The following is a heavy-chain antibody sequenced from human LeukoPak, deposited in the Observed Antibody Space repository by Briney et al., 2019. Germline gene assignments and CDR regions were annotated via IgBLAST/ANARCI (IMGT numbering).Heavy chain of an antibody. D-gene: IGHD6-13*01. CDR1: GYAITSGGFS. CDR3: ARRDSSSWFADDAFDI. Sequence: SQTLSLTCTVSGYAITSGGFSWNWIRQPPGKGLEWIGCIYDRGPAYYNPSLKSRVTISVDTSKNQFSLKLSSVTAADTAVYYCARRDSSSWFADDAFDIWGQGTMVTVSS. J-gene: IGHJ3*02. CDR2: IYDRGPA. V-gene: IGHV4-30-2*03.